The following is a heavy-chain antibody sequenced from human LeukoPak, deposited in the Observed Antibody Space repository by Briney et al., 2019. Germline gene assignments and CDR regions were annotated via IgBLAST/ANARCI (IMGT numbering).Heavy chain of an antibody. CDR1: GFTFGSYA. CDR2: VSRFGGTT. D-gene: IGHD6-13*01. Sequence: GSLRLSCAASGFTFGSYALSWVRQAPGKGLEWVPAVSRFGGTTYYADSAKGRFTISRDNSNNTVYLQMNSLRVGDTALYYCVKHVGSRWSNNRFDPWGQGTLVTVS. V-gene: IGHV3-23*01. CDR3: VKHVGSRWSNNRFDP. J-gene: IGHJ5*02.